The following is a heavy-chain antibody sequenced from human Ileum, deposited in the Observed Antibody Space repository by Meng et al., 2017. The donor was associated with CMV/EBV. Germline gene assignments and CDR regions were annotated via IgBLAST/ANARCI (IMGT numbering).Heavy chain of an antibody. CDR1: GCTICIGRHY. CDR3: ARWSPESSSWSGFDF. Sequence: PGLVPLSIPLVSMFSRPGCTICIGRHYWCWYRQPPGKGLEWIGILYYSGTTYYNPSLKSRVTISVGTSENQFSLKMNSVTAADTAVYYCARWSPESSSWSGFDFWGQGTLVTVSS. J-gene: IGHJ4*02. D-gene: IGHD6-13*01. CDR2: LYYSGTT. V-gene: IGHV4-39*07.